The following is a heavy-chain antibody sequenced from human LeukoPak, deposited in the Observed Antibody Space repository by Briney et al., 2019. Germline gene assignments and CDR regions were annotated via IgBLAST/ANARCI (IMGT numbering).Heavy chain of an antibody. V-gene: IGHV3-43*02. D-gene: IGHD6-19*01. J-gene: IGHJ4*02. CDR3: AKSIISGWYPPDY. CDR1: GFTFDDYA. Sequence: GGSLRLSCAASGFTFDDYAMYWVRQAPGKGLEWVSLISGNGGTTCYADSVKGRFTISRDNSKNSLYLQMNSLRTEDTALFYCAKSIISGWYPPDYWGQGTLVTVSS. CDR2: ISGNGGTT.